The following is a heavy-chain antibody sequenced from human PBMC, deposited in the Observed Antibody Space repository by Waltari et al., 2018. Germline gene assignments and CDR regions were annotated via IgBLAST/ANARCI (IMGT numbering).Heavy chain of an antibody. CDR3: ARGVIFGVVGN. CDR1: GGSFSGYY. CDR2: INHSGST. J-gene: IGHJ4*02. D-gene: IGHD3-3*01. Sequence: QVQLQQWGAGLLKPSETLSLTCAVYGGSFSGYYWSWIRPPPGKGLEWIGEINHSGSTNYNPFLKSRVTIRVDTSKNQFSLKLSSVTAADTAVYYCARGVIFGVVGNWGQGTLVTVSA. V-gene: IGHV4-34*01.